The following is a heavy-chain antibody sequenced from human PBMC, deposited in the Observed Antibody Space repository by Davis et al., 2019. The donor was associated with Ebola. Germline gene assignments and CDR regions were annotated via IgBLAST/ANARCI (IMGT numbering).Heavy chain of an antibody. D-gene: IGHD6-6*01. Sequence: PGGSLRLSCAGSGFTFSNHALHWVRQAPDTGLEWVAVISNDGSTRYYPDSVKGRFTISRDNSKNTVYLHLGSLRAEDMAVYYCATGGSTSSQGPRDYWGQGTLVTVSS. J-gene: IGHJ4*02. CDR3: ATGGSTSSQGPRDY. CDR1: GFTFSNHA. V-gene: IGHV3-30*14. CDR2: ISNDGSTR.